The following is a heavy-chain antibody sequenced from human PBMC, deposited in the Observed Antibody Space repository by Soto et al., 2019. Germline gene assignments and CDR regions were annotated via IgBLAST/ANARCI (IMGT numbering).Heavy chain of an antibody. CDR1: GFTFNNYN. CDR3: VSEGSGWYGSFAP. J-gene: IGHJ5*02. V-gene: IGHV3-48*01. CDR2: ISSSTI. Sequence: EVQLVESGGGLVQPGGSLRLSCAASGFTFNNYNMNWVRQAPGKGLEWVSYISSSTIYYVDSVKGRFTISRANAKNSLYLQMSSLRAEDTAGYYCVSEGSGWYGSFAPWGQGTLVTVSS. D-gene: IGHD6-19*01.